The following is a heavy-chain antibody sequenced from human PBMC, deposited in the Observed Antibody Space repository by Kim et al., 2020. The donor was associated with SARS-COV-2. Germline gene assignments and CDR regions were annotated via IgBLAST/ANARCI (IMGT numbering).Heavy chain of an antibody. Sequence: SETLSLTCTVSGGSISSGGYYWSWIRQHPGKGLEWIGYIYYSGSTYYNPSLKSRVTISVDTSKNQFSLKLSSVTAADTAVYYCARDGHYYGSEGGDYYGMDVWGQGTTVTVSS. CDR1: GGSISSGGYY. V-gene: IGHV4-31*03. D-gene: IGHD3-10*01. J-gene: IGHJ6*02. CDR2: IYYSGST. CDR3: ARDGHYYGSEGGDYYGMDV.